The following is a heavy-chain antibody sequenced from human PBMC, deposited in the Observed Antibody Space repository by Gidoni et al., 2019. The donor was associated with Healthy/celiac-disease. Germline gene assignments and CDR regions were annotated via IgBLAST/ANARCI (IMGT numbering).Heavy chain of an antibody. CDR3: ARDLVLRFLEWFGSAYYYYGMDV. D-gene: IGHD3-3*01. Sequence: QGQLVEYGGGGVQPGRSLRRSWAASGCTVRSYARDWGRQAPGKGVGWVAVMSYDVSDKDYADSVKGRFTISRDNSTNTLYLQMNSLRAEDTAVYYCARDLVLRFLEWFGSAYYYYGMDVWGQGTTVTVSS. CDR1: GCTVRSYA. CDR2: MSYDVSDK. J-gene: IGHJ6*02. V-gene: IGHV3-30-3*01.